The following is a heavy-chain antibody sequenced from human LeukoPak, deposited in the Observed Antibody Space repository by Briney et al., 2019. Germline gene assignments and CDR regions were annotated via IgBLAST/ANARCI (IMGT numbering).Heavy chain of an antibody. D-gene: IGHD2-2*01. Sequence: GGSLRLSCAASGFTFTRFAMYWVRQAPGKGLEFVSAISSNGDRTYYARSVKDRFTISRDNAKNSLYLQMNSLRAEDTAVYYCARNLPAADYWGQGTLVTVSS. V-gene: IGHV3-64*01. CDR2: ISSNGDRT. J-gene: IGHJ4*02. CDR3: ARNLPAADY. CDR1: GFTFTRFA.